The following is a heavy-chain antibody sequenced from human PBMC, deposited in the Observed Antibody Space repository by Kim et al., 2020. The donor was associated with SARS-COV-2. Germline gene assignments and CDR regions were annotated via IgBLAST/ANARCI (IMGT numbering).Heavy chain of an antibody. Sequence: ASVKVSCKASGYTFTSYYMHWVRQAPGQGLEWMGIINPSGGSTSYAQKFQGRVTMTRDTSTSTVYMELSSLRSEDTAVYYCARDGYCSSTSCYADSGYDGAHFDYWGQGTLVTVSS. V-gene: IGHV1-46*01. CDR3: ARDGYCSSTSCYADSGYDGAHFDY. J-gene: IGHJ4*02. CDR1: GYTFTSYY. D-gene: IGHD2-2*03. CDR2: INPSGGST.